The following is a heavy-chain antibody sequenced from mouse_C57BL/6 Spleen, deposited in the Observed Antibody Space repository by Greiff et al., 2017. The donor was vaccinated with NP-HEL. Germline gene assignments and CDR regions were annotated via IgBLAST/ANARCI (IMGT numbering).Heavy chain of an antibody. V-gene: IGHV1-64*01. CDR3: AYGNYDAWFAY. J-gene: IGHJ3*01. CDR2: IHPNSGST. D-gene: IGHD2-1*01. Sequence: QVQLQQPGAELVKPGASVKLSCKASGYTFTSYWMHWVKQRPGQGLEWIGMIHPNSGSTNYNEKFKSKATLTVDKSSSTAYMQLSSLTSEDSAVYYCAYGNYDAWFAYWGQGTLVTVSA. CDR1: GYTFTSYW.